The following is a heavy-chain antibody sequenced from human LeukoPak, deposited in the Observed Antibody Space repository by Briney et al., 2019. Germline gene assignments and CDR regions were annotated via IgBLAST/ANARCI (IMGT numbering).Heavy chain of an antibody. Sequence: SQTLSLTCTVSGGSISSGDYYWSWIRQPPGKGLEWIGEIDHSGSTNYNPSLKSRVTISVDTSKNQFSLKLSSVTAADTAVYYCARALVVPAAIGSFDYWGQGTLVTVSS. J-gene: IGHJ4*02. D-gene: IGHD2-2*02. CDR2: IDHSGST. V-gene: IGHV4-30-4*08. CDR1: GGSISSGDYY. CDR3: ARALVVPAAIGSFDY.